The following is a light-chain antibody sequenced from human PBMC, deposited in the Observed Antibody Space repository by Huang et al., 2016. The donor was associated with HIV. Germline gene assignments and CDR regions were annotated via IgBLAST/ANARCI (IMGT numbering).Light chain of an antibody. CDR3: QQYDNWPPGLT. Sequence: EIMMTQSPATLSVSPGGRATLSCRASQNVRYNLAWYQQKTGQAPRLLIYDTSTRASGIPARFTGSGSGTEFTLTISGLQSEDFAIYYCQQYDNWPPGLTFGGGTKVEI. J-gene: IGKJ4*01. CDR2: DTS. CDR1: QNVRYN. V-gene: IGKV3D-15*01.